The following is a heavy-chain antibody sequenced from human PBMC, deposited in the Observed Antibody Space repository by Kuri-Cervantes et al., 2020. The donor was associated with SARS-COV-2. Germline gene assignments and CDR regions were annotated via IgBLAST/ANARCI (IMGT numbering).Heavy chain of an antibody. J-gene: IGHJ3*02. V-gene: IGHV3-11*01. CDR3: AKDEADAFDI. CDR2: ISSSSSTI. CDR1: GFTFSDYY. Sequence: GESLKISCAASGFTFSDYYMSWIRQAPGKGLEWVSYISSSSSTIYYADSVKGRFTISRDNAKNSLYLQMNSLRAEDTALYYCAKDEADAFDIWGQGTMVTVSS.